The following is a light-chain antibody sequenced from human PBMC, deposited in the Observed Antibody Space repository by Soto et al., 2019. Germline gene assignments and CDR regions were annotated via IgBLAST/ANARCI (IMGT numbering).Light chain of an antibody. CDR3: QQYGSSPWT. CDR1: QSVSSSY. J-gene: IGKJ1*01. Sequence: EIVLTQSPGTLSLSPGERATLSCRASQSVSSSYLAWYQQKPGHAPRLLIYGASSRATGIPARFSGSGSGTDFTLTISRLEPEDFAVYYCQQYGSSPWTFGQGTKVDIK. V-gene: IGKV3-20*01. CDR2: GAS.